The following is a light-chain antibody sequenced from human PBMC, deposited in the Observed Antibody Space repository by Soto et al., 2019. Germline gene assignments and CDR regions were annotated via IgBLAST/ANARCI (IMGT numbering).Light chain of an antibody. CDR1: QPVSDY. CDR2: DAS. V-gene: IGKV3-11*01. Sequence: EIVLTQSPATLSLSPRERATLSCRASQPVSDYLAWYQQKPGQAPRVLIYDASNRATGIPARFSGSGSGTDFTLTISSLEPEDFAVYYCQQRSNWPLTFGGGTKVEIK. CDR3: QQRSNWPLT. J-gene: IGKJ4*01.